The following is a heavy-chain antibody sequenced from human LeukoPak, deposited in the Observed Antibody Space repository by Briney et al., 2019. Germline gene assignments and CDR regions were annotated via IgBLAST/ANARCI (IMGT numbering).Heavy chain of an antibody. V-gene: IGHV3-23*01. CDR1: GFTFSSYA. Sequence: HAGGSLRLSCAASGFTFSSYAMSWVRQAPGKGLEWVSAISGSGGSTYHADSVKGRFTISRDNSKNTLYLQMNSLRAEDTAVYYCAKDRPAVAVAGTAAFDYWGQGTLVTVSS. CDR3: AKDRPAVAVAGTAAFDY. CDR2: ISGSGGST. D-gene: IGHD6-19*01. J-gene: IGHJ4*02.